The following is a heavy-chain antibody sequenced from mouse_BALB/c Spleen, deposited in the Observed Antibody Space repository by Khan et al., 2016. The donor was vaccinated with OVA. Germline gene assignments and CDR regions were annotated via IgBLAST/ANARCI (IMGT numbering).Heavy chain of an antibody. Sequence: EVELVESGGGLVKPGGSLEVSCAASGFTFSSYAMSWVRQTPEKRLEWVATISSGGSLTYYPDSVQGRFTISRDNGKNTLYLLMSSLRSEDTAMYYCVRVYFGYFDYWGQGTTLTVSS. J-gene: IGHJ2*01. D-gene: IGHD2-1*01. CDR3: VRVYFGYFDY. CDR2: ISSGGSLT. V-gene: IGHV5-9-3*01. CDR1: GFTFSSYA.